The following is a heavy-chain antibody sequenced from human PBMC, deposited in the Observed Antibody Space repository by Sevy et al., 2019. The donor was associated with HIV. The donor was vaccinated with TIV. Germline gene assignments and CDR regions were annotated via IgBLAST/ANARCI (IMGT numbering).Heavy chain of an antibody. V-gene: IGHV3-21*01. CDR2: ISSSSSYI. Sequence: GGSLRLSCAASGFTFSSYSMNWVRQAPGKGLEWVSSISSSSSYIYYADSVKGRFTISRDNAKKSLYLQMNSLRAEDTAVYYCARLYDSSGYQPFDYWGQGTLVTVSS. J-gene: IGHJ4*02. D-gene: IGHD3-22*01. CDR1: GFTFSSYS. CDR3: ARLYDSSGYQPFDY.